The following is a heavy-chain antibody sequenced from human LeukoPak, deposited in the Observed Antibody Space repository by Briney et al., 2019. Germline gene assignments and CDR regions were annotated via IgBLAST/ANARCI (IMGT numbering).Heavy chain of an antibody. Sequence: ASVKVSCTGSGYTFTCYYSHWGRQAPGQGLEWMGIINPSGGSTSYAQKFQGRDTMTRDTSTSTVYMELSSLRSEDTAVYYCARDGKEYRASDCWGQGTLVTVSS. V-gene: IGHV1-46*01. D-gene: IGHD5-18*01. J-gene: IGHJ4*02. CDR2: INPSGGST. CDR3: ARDGKEYRASDC. CDR1: GYTFTCYY.